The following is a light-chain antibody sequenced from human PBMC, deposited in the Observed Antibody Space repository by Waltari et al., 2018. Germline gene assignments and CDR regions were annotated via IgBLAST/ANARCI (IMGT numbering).Light chain of an antibody. CDR1: QNVDRY. CDR2: DTS. Sequence: ETVLTQSPATLSLSPGERATLSCKASQNVDRYLDWYQQKPGQAPRLLIYDTSNRATGIPVRFSGSGSGTDFTLTISSLEPEDFAVYYCQQRKNWPPLTFGGGTKVEIK. CDR3: QQRKNWPPLT. J-gene: IGKJ4*01. V-gene: IGKV3-11*01.